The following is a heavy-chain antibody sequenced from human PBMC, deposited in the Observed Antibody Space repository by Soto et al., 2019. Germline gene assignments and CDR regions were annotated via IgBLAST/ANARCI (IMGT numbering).Heavy chain of an antibody. V-gene: IGHV3-33*01. CDR2: IWYDGSNK. Sequence: GGSLRLSCAASGFTFSSYGMHWVRQAPGKGLEWVAVIWYDGSNKYYADSVKGRFTISRDNSRNTLYLQMNSLRAEDTAVYYCARGSYGENYYYYGMDVWGQGTTVTVSS. CDR3: ARGSYGENYYYYGMDV. D-gene: IGHD5-18*01. J-gene: IGHJ6*02. CDR1: GFTFSSYG.